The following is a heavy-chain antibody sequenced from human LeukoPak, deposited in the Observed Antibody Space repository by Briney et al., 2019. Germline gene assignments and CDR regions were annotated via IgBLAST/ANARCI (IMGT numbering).Heavy chain of an antibody. V-gene: IGHV3-23*01. CDR3: AKDQGSSLDY. CDR2: ISGSGGST. J-gene: IGHJ4*02. CDR1: GFTFRSYA. Sequence: GGSLRLSCATSGFTFRSYAMIWVRQAPERGLQWVSGISGSGGSTYYADSVKGRFTISRDNSKNTLYLQMNSLRAEDTAVYYCAKDQGSSLDYWGQGTLVTVSS. D-gene: IGHD6-13*01.